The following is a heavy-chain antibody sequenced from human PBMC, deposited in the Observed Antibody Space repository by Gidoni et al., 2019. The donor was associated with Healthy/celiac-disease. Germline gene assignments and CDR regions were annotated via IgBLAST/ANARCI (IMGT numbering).Heavy chain of an antibody. Sequence: QVQLVQSGAEVKKPGSSVKVSCKASAGTFSSYAISWVRQAPGHGLEWMGGIIPIFGTANYAQTFQGRVTLTADKSTSTAYMGLSSLLSEDTAVYYCASLGVMSTMGYWGQGTLVTVSS. J-gene: IGHJ4*02. CDR1: AGTFSSYA. CDR2: IIPIFGTA. V-gene: IGHV1-69*06. D-gene: IGHD3-16*01. CDR3: ASLGVMSTMGY.